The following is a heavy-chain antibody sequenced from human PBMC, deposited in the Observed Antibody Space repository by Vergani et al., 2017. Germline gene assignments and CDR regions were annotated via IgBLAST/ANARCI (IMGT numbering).Heavy chain of an antibody. CDR1: GASIRSSNYY. CDR3: ARHSXVEWLVKLGWIDP. V-gene: IGHV4-39*01. D-gene: IGHD6-19*01. CDR2: IYYSGST. J-gene: IGHJ5*02. Sequence: QLQLQESGPGLVKPSATLALTCSVSGASIRSSNYYWGWIRQPPGKGLELIASIYYSGSTYYNPSLKSRVTISVDTSKNQFSLKLSSVTAADTAVYFCARHSXVEWLVKLGWIDPWGQGTLVTVSS.